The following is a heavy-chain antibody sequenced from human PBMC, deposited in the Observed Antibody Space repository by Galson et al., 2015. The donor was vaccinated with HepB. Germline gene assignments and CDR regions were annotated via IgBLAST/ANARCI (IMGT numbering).Heavy chain of an antibody. Sequence: SVKVSCKASGYTFTNFGITWVRQAPGQGLEWMGWISTYIGNANYAQKFQDRVTMTVDTSTSTAYMDLRRLRSDDTAVYYCARSIAAAGRFDPWGQGTLVTVSS. CDR1: GYTFTNFG. CDR2: ISTYIGNA. J-gene: IGHJ5*02. CDR3: ARSIAAAGRFDP. V-gene: IGHV1-18*04. D-gene: IGHD6-13*01.